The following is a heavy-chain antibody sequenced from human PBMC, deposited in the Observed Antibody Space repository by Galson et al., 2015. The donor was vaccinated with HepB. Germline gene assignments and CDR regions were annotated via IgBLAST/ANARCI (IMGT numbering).Heavy chain of an antibody. V-gene: IGHV1-18*04. J-gene: IGHJ6*02. CDR2: ISPQIGDA. D-gene: IGHD1-1*01. CDR3: ARGGRRRV. CDR1: GYTFSNYG. Sequence: SVKVSCKASGYTFSNYGISWVRQAPGQGLEWMGWISPQIGDAKYAENFQARLTLTTDTSTTTAYMELKSLKSDDTAVYYCARGGRRRVWGQGTTVTVSS.